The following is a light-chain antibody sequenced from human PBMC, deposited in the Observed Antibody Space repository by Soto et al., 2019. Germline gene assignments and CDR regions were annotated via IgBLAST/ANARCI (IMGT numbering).Light chain of an antibody. V-gene: IGLV1-51*01. CDR1: SSNLPNNY. CDR2: DND. CDR3: ATWDSSLSGVV. Sequence: QSVLTQPPSVSAAPGQRVTISCSGSSSNLPNNYVSWYQQLPGTGPKLLIYDNDKRPSGIPDRFSGSKSGTAATLGVTGLQTGDEADYYCATWDSSLSGVVFGGGTKLTVL. J-gene: IGLJ2*01.